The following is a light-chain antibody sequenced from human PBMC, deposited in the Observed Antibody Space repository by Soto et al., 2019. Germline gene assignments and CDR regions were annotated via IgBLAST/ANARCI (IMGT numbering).Light chain of an antibody. V-gene: IGKV3D-20*01. CDR2: DAS. CDR3: QHYGSSPWT. Sequence: EIVLTQSPATRSLSPGERATLSCGASQTVGSTYLAWYQQKPGLAPRLLIYDASSRATGIPDRFSGSGSGTDFTLTISRLEPEDFAVYYCQHYGSSPWTFGQGTKVEIK. J-gene: IGKJ1*01. CDR1: QTVGSTY.